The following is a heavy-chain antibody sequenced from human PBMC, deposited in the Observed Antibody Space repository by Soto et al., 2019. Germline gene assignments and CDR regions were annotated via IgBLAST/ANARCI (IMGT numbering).Heavy chain of an antibody. J-gene: IGHJ3*02. CDR1: VGPSVVTT. CDR2: INHSGST. D-gene: IGHD3-22*01. CDR3: ARGRRVYYDSSGYYYAFDI. V-gene: IGHV4-34*01. Sequence: LLQLRRPCPSPALSMVGPSVVTTGAGSASPQGRGWSGLGEINHSGSTNYNPSLRSRVTISVDTSKNQFSLKLSSVTAADTAVYYCARGRRVYYDSSGYYYAFDIWGQGTMVTVSS.